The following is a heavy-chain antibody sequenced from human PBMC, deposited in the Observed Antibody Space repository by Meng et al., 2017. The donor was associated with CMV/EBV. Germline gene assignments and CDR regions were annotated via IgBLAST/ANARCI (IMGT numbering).Heavy chain of an antibody. D-gene: IGHD3-3*01. CDR1: GFTFSSYA. J-gene: IGHJ4*02. V-gene: IGHV3-23*03. Sequence: GESLKISCAASGFTFSSYAMSWVRQAPGKGLEWVSVIYSGGSSTYYADSAKGRFTISRDNSKNTLYLQMNSLRAEDTAVYYCATHPANYDFWSGYINWGQGTLVTVSS. CDR2: IYSGGSST. CDR3: ATHPANYDFWSGYIN.